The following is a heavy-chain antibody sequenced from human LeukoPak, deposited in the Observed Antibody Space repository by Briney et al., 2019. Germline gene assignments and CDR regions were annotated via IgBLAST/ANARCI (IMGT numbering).Heavy chain of an antibody. Sequence: GGSLRLSCAASGFSFSNYYMSWVRQAPGKGLEWVSVIYSGGNTYYTDSVKGRFTISRDNPMNMVFLQMGSLRGEDTAVYYCARCYYDGSGFYYYFDYWGQGTLVTVSS. V-gene: IGHV3-53*01. J-gene: IGHJ4*02. CDR2: IYSGGNT. CDR3: ARCYYDGSGFYYYFDY. CDR1: GFSFSNYY. D-gene: IGHD3-22*01.